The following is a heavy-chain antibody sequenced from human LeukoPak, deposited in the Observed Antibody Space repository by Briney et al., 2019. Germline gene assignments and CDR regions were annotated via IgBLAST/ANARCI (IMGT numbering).Heavy chain of an antibody. J-gene: IGHJ4*02. CDR1: GESFIDYH. CDR2: ISHDEGT. V-gene: IGHV4-34*01. Sequence: PSETLSLTCGIYGESFIDYHLSWIRQPPGKGLEWIGEISHDEGTNYSPSLKSRVTISVDTSKYQFSLKLSSVTAADTAVYYCARGPDYAKAGYWGPGTLVTVSS. CDR3: ARGPDYAKAGY. D-gene: IGHD4-17*01.